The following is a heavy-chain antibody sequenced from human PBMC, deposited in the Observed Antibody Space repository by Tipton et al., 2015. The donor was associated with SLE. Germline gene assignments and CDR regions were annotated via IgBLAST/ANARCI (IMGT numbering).Heavy chain of an antibody. V-gene: IGHV4-38-2*01. Sequence: TLSLTCAVSGYSISSGYYWGWIRQPPGKGLEWIGEINHSGSTNYNPSLKSRVTILVDTSKNQFSLKLSSVTAADTAVYYCARQWRRSAFDIWGQGTMVTVSS. D-gene: IGHD6-19*01. CDR2: INHSGST. CDR1: GYSISSGYY. J-gene: IGHJ3*02. CDR3: ARQWRRSAFDI.